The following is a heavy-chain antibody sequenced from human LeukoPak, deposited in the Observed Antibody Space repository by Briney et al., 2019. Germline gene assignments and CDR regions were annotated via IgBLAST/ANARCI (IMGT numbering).Heavy chain of an antibody. D-gene: IGHD1-7*01. CDR3: ARQSFIAGDNWNYVLNGDDALDI. CDR1: GYTFIIYG. Sequence: ASLKVSSTASGYTFIIYGITWVRHAPGQGLEWMGWITAYDGNTNFTQNFQTRVTMTTDTSTNTAYMELRSLRPDDTAVYYCARQSFIAGDNWNYVLNGDDALDIWGQGTMVTVSS. V-gene: IGHV1-18*01. CDR2: ITAYDGNT. J-gene: IGHJ3*02.